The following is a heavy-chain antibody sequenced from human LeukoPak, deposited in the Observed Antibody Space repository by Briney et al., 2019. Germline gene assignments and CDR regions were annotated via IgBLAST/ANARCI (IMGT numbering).Heavy chain of an antibody. D-gene: IGHD3-9*01. CDR3: ARGDWAPEY. Sequence: GASVKLSCKASGYTFITYDINWVRQAPGQGLEWMGWMNPNSGNTGYAQKFQGRVTMTRNTSISTAYMELSSLRSEDTAVYYCARGDWAPEYWGQGTLVTVSS. CDR1: GYTFITYD. V-gene: IGHV1-8*01. CDR2: MNPNSGNT. J-gene: IGHJ4*02.